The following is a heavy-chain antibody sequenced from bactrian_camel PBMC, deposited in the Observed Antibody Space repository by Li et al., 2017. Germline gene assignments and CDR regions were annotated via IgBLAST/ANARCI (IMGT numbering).Heavy chain of an antibody. J-gene: IGHJ4*01. CDR3: AEGRGSRGEHCYSLNY. Sequence: VQLVESGGGSVQAGGSLTLSCAGAGSIFGRSYVAWFRQAPGKEREGVASHGTVEARNYADSVKGRFTISRDSAKNTVYLQMNNLQPEDTATYYCAEGRGSRGEHCYSLNYWGQGTQVTV. D-gene: IGHD6*01. V-gene: IGHV3S53*01. CDR2: HGTVEAR. CDR1: GSIFGRSY.